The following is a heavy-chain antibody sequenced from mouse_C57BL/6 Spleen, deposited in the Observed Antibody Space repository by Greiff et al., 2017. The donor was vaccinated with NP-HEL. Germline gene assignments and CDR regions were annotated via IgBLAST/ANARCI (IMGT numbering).Heavy chain of an antibody. J-gene: IGHJ4*01. Sequence: VQLQQSGHELVKPGASVKISCKASGYAFSSSWMNWVKQRPGKGLEWIGRIYPGDGDTNYNGKFKGKATLTADKSSSTAYMQLSSLTSEDSAVYFCARSPLYGNYAMDYWGQGASVTVSS. V-gene: IGHV1-82*01. D-gene: IGHD2-1*01. CDR2: IYPGDGDT. CDR1: GYAFSSSW. CDR3: ARSPLYGNYAMDY.